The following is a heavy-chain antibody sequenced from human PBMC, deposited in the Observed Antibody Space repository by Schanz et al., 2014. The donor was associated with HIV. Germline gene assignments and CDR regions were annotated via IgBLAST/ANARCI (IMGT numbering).Heavy chain of an antibody. CDR1: GFAFSDYG. J-gene: IGHJ6*04. D-gene: IGHD6-6*01. CDR3: ATTLYPYTSSSDYYYGMDV. CDR2: LWNDGTDK. Sequence: VQLLESGGGVVQPGRSLRLACAASGFAFSDYGMHWVRQAPGKGLEWVAVLWNDGTDKFYADSVKGRFTISRDNSRKTLYLQMNSLRAEDTALYYCATTLYPYTSSSDYYYGMDVWGEGTTVTVSS. V-gene: IGHV3-33*01.